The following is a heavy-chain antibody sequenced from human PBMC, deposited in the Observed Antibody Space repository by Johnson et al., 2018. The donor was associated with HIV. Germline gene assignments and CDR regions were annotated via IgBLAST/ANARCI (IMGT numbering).Heavy chain of an antibody. Sequence: VQLVESGGGLVQPGGSLRLSCAASGFTVSSYFMNWVRQAAGKGLEWVSGIFSGGSTYYADSVKGRFTISRDNSKNTLHLQMNSLRVEDTAVYYCARACRDGYTCDAFDIWGQGTMVTVSS. J-gene: IGHJ3*02. CDR2: IFSGGST. CDR3: ARACRDGYTCDAFDI. D-gene: IGHD5-24*01. CDR1: GFTVSSYF. V-gene: IGHV3-66*01.